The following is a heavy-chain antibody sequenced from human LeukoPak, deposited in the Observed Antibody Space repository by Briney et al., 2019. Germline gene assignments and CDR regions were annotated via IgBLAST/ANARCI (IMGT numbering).Heavy chain of an antibody. CDR1: GFKFDGHG. CDR2: LNWNGGRT. Sequence: GGSLRLSCAASGFKFDGHGMSWVRQVPGKGLEWVSGLNWNGGRTGYADSVKGRFTISRDNAKNSLDLQMNSLRAEDTAFYYCAKDRSFIGLDIWGQGTMVIVSS. D-gene: IGHD1-26*01. CDR3: AKDRSFIGLDI. V-gene: IGHV3-20*04. J-gene: IGHJ3*02.